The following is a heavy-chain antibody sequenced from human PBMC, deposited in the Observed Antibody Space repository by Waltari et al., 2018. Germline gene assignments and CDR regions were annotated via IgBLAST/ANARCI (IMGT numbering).Heavy chain of an antibody. D-gene: IGHD5-18*01. CDR3: AKDRRYSYGRNYMDV. J-gene: IGHJ6*03. V-gene: IGHV3-30*18. Sequence: QVQLVESGGGVVQPGRSLRLSCAASGFTFSSYGMHWVRQAPGKGLEWVAVISYDGSNKYYADSVKGQFTISRDNSKNTLYLQMNSLRAEDTAVYYCAKDRRYSYGRNYMDVWGKGTTVTISS. CDR1: GFTFSSYG. CDR2: ISYDGSNK.